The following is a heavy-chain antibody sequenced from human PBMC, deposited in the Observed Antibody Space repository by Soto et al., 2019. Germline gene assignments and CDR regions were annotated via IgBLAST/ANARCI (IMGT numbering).Heavy chain of an antibody. CDR1: GFTLTSSA. Sequence: EVQLLESGGGLVQPGGSLSPSVAASGFTLTSSAIGWVRQAPGKGREWVSAIGGSGVSTYYADSVKGRFTISRAISKDTLYLQMNSRRAEDTAVYYCARRGSGSYYDYWGQGTLVTVSS. CDR3: ARRGSGSYYDY. D-gene: IGHD1-26*01. CDR2: IGGSGVST. V-gene: IGHV3-23*01. J-gene: IGHJ4*02.